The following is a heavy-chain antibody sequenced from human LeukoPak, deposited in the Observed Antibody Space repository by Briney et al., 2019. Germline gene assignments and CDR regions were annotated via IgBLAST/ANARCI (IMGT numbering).Heavy chain of an antibody. Sequence: GASVKVSCKASGYTFTGYYMHWVRQAPGQGLEWMGWINLNSGGTNYAQKFQGRVTMTRDTSISTAYMELSRLRSDDTAVYYCAREGWHCSGGSCYFDYWGQGTLVTVSS. D-gene: IGHD2-15*01. CDR1: GYTFTGYY. CDR3: AREGWHCSGGSCYFDY. CDR2: INLNSGGT. V-gene: IGHV1-2*02. J-gene: IGHJ4*02.